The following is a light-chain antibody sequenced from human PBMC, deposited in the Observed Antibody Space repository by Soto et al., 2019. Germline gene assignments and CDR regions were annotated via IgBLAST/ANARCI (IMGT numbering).Light chain of an antibody. CDR1: QSVTSGY. V-gene: IGKV3-20*01. J-gene: IGKJ2*01. CDR3: QQYGNSPFT. CDR2: AAS. Sequence: EIVLTQSPGTLSLSPGERATLSCRASQSVTSGYLAWHQQKPGQAPRLLIYAASSRATGIPDRFSGSGSGTDFTLTISGLEPEDFAVYYCQQYGNSPFTFGQGTKLEIK.